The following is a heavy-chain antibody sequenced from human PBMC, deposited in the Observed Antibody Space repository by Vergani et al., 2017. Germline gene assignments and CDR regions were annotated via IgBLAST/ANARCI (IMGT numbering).Heavy chain of an antibody. D-gene: IGHD1-7*01. CDR3: ATLTGTTHTALDV. J-gene: IGHJ6*04. V-gene: IGHV3-7*01. CDR1: GFTFSSYW. Sequence: EVQLVESGGGLVQPGGSLRLSGAASGFTFSSYWMSWVRQAPGKGLEWVANIKQDGSEKYYADSVKGRFTISRDNSKNTLYLQMNSLRAEDTAVYYCATLTGTTHTALDVWGKGTTVTVSS. CDR2: IKQDGSEK.